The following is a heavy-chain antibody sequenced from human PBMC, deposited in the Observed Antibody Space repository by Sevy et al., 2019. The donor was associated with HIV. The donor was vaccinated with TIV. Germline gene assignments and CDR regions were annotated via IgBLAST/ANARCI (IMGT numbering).Heavy chain of an antibody. CDR3: AHETFGRFES. CDR2: IKGEGSDK. V-gene: IGHV3-7*01. J-gene: IGHJ4*02. CDR1: GFTFSANW. D-gene: IGHD3-16*01. Sequence: GGSLRLSCAASGFTFSANWMNWVRQAPGKGLEWVANIKGEGSDKHYVDSVGGRFTISRDNAKNLLYLQMNSLRVEDTAVYYCAHETFGRFESWGQGTLVTVSS.